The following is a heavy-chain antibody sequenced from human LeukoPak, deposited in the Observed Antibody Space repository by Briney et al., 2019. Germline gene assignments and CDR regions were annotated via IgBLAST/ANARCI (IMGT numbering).Heavy chain of an antibody. CDR2: FYSDSST. D-gene: IGHD5-24*01. J-gene: IGHJ4*02. CDR3: AKDMGAEEMATVY. V-gene: IGHV3-53*05. CDR1: GFSVSSYY. Sequence: PGGSLRLSCAASGFSVSSYYMSWVRQAPGKGLEWVSVFYSDSSTYYADSVKGRFTISRDNAKNSLYLQMNSLRAEDTALYYCAKDMGAEEMATVYWGQGTLVTVSS.